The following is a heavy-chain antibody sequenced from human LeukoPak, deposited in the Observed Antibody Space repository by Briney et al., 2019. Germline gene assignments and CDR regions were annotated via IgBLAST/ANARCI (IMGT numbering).Heavy chain of an antibody. Sequence: GESLKISCKGSGYLFSGYWIVWVRQMPGKGPEWIGIIYPGDSATRYSPSFQGQVTISADKSISTAYLQWRSLKASDTAMYYCARVVGGAAGTGDWLDPWGQGTLVTVSS. CDR2: IYPGDSAT. CDR1: GYLFSGYW. J-gene: IGHJ5*02. CDR3: ARVVGGAAGTGDWLDP. D-gene: IGHD6-13*01. V-gene: IGHV5-51*01.